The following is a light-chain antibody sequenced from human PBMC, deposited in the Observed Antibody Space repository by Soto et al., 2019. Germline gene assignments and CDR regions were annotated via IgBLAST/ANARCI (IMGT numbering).Light chain of an antibody. CDR3: QRYISAPFT. CDR1: QGISNY. CDR2: AAS. V-gene: IGKV1-27*01. Sequence: DIQMTQSPSSLSASVGDRVTITCRATQGISNYLAWYQQKPGKVPKLLIYAASTLQPGVPSRFSGSGSGTDFTLTISSLQPEDVATYYCQRYISAPFTFGPGTNVDIK. J-gene: IGKJ3*01.